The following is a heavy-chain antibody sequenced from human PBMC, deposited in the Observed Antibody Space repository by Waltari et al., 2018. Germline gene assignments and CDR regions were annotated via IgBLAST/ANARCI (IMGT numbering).Heavy chain of an antibody. CDR2: INHSGST. CDR1: GGSFSGYY. J-gene: IGHJ4*02. CDR3: ASSPNAPFSGLFDY. D-gene: IGHD6-19*01. V-gene: IGHV4-34*01. Sequence: QVQLQQWGAGLLKPSETLSLTCAVYGGSFSGYYWSWIRQPPGKGLEWIGEINHSGSTNYNPSLKSRVTISVDTSKNQFSLKLSSVTAADTAVYYCASSPNAPFSGLFDYWGQGTLVTVSS.